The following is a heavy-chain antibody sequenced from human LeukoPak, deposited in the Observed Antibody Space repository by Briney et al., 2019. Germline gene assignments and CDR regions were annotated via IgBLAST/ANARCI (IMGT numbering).Heavy chain of an antibody. Sequence: ASVKVSCKASGYTFTKYYIHWVRQAPGQGLEWMGIINPSGGSTSYAQKFQGRVTMTRDTSTTTVYMELTSLRSEDTAVYYCAREPRFATYNYYFGYWGQGTLVTVSS. CDR1: GYTFTKYY. V-gene: IGHV1-46*01. CDR3: AREPRFATYNYYFGY. CDR2: INPSGGST. D-gene: IGHD1-1*01. J-gene: IGHJ4*02.